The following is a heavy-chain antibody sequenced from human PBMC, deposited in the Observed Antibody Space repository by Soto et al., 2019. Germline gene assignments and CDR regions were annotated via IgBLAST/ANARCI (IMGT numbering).Heavy chain of an antibody. CDR1: GGSISSGDYY. J-gene: IGHJ4*02. D-gene: IGHD6-19*01. CDR3: ARSLAVAGISENTFDY. Sequence: SETLSLTCTVSGGSISSGDYYWSWIRQPPGKGLEWVGHIYYIGSTYYNPSLKSRITISIDTSKKQFSLKLSSVTAADTAVYYCARSLAVAGISENTFDYWGQGTLVTVSS. CDR2: IYYIGST. V-gene: IGHV4-30-4*01.